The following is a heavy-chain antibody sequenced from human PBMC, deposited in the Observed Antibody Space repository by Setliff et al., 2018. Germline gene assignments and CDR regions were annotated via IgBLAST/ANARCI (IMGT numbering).Heavy chain of an antibody. Sequence: ASVKVSCKASGYTLTNYYMHWVRQAPGQGLEWMGWMSPVYGIANYARKFQGRVTLTADTSTTTAYLELASLRDDDTAVYYCAKDRVEVVVAAPQARFDPWGQGTLVTVSS. CDR1: GYTLTNYY. J-gene: IGHJ5*02. V-gene: IGHV1-18*04. CDR2: MSPVYGIA. D-gene: IGHD2-15*01. CDR3: AKDRVEVVVAAPQARFDP.